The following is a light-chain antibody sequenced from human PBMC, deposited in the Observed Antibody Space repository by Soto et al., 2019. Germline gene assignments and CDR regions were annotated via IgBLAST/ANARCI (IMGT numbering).Light chain of an antibody. V-gene: IGKV1-17*01. CDR1: QSIGND. J-gene: IGKJ1*01. CDR2: AAS. Sequence: DIKMTQSPSSLSSSVGDGVTITCRASQSIGNDLVWYQHKPGKSPKRLIYAASILQSGVPSRFSCSGSGTEFTLTISSLHPEDFATYYCLQHNSYPWTFCHGSMV. CDR3: LQHNSYPWT.